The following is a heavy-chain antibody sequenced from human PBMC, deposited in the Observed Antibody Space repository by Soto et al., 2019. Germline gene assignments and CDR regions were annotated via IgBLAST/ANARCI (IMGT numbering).Heavy chain of an antibody. D-gene: IGHD6-19*01. CDR3: AKSYASGWPGFDY. J-gene: IGHJ4*02. Sequence: VESLKISCKGSGYIFTNYWISCLRQMPGKGLEWMGRIDPSDSYTNYCPSFQGHVTISADRSISTAYLQWNSLQASDTAMYYCAKSYASGWPGFDYWGQGTLVTVSS. V-gene: IGHV5-10-1*01. CDR1: GYIFTNYW. CDR2: IDPSDSYT.